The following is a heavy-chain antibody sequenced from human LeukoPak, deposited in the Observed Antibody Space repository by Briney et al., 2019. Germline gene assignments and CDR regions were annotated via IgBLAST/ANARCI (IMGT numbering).Heavy chain of an antibody. CDR2: IYWDEDN. Sequence: SGPTLLQPTGTVTLTYTFSWFSLPTRAAGGAWVRQPPGNALEWLPLIYWDEDNCYNPSLRSGLTITKHTSKNQVVLTMINIDPVDTATYYCAYRAGGPSSTFDWDGLDVWGQGTKVTVSS. V-gene: IGHV2-5*02. D-gene: IGHD3-9*01. CDR3: AYRAGGPSSTFDWDGLDV. J-gene: IGHJ6*01. CDR1: WFSLPTRAAG.